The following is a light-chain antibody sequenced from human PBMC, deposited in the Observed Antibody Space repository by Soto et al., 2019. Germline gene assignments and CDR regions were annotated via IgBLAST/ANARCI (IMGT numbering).Light chain of an antibody. CDR3: QQYNSSTLT. Sequence: EIVLTQSPGTLSLSPWEIATLSCRASQSVSSSLAWYQKKPGQAPRLLIYGASTRATGVPARFRGSGYGTELTISISSLQSEDFAVYYCQQYNSSTLTFGGGTKVDIK. V-gene: IGKV3-15*01. J-gene: IGKJ4*01. CDR1: QSVSSS. CDR2: GAS.